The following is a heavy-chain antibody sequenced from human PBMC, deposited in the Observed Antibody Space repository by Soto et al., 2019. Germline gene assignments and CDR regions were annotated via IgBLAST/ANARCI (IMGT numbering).Heavy chain of an antibody. CDR1: GGSISSSSYY. V-gene: IGHV4-39*01. J-gene: IGHJ4*02. CDR2: IYYGGSP. Sequence: SETLSLTCSVSGGSISSSSYYWGWIRQPPGKGLQWIGNIYYGGSPYYNPSLKSRVTISTDTSKNQFSLKLTSVTAADTALYYCARRTVATLALDYWGPGTLVTVSS. CDR3: ARRTVATLALDY. D-gene: IGHD4-17*01.